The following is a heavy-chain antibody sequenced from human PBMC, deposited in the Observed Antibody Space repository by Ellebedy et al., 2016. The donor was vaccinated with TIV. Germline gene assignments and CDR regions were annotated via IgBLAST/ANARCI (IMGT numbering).Heavy chain of an antibody. J-gene: IGHJ5*02. D-gene: IGHD3-3*01. CDR2: ISYDGSNK. Sequence: GESLKISXAASGFTFSSYAMHWVRQAPGKGLEWVAVISYDGSNKYYADSVKGRFTISRDNSKNTLYLQMNSLRAEDTAVYYCARDLKGGTIFGVVTNWFDPWGQGTLVTVSS. CDR3: ARDLKGGTIFGVVTNWFDP. V-gene: IGHV3-30-3*01. CDR1: GFTFSSYA.